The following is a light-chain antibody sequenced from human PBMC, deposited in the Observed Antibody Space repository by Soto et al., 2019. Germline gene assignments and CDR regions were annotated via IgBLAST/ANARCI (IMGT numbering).Light chain of an antibody. V-gene: IGLV2-14*03. Sequence: QSVLTQPASVSGSPGQSVAISCIGTSSDVGAYDYVSWYQQHPDKAPKLIIYEVTYRPSGVSDRFSGSKSVNTATLTISGLQAEDEADYYCSSHTSIRTRVFGTGTKVTVL. CDR1: SSDVGAYDY. CDR3: SSHTSIRTRV. J-gene: IGLJ1*01. CDR2: EVT.